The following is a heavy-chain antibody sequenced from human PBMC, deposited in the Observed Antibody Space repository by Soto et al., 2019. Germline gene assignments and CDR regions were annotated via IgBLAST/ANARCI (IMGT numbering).Heavy chain of an antibody. J-gene: IGHJ6*02. Sequence: PSETLSLTCTLSPGSIRSGGSYWRWIRQHPGRGLEWIGYIYYSGSTYYNPSLKSRVTISVDTSKNQFSLKLSSVTAADTAVYYCARVRGGVVVVPAAHSEYYYYGMDVWGQGTTVTVSS. CDR2: IYYSGST. V-gene: IGHV4-31*03. CDR3: ARVRGGVVVVPAAHSEYYYYGMDV. D-gene: IGHD2-2*01. CDR1: PGSIRSGGSY.